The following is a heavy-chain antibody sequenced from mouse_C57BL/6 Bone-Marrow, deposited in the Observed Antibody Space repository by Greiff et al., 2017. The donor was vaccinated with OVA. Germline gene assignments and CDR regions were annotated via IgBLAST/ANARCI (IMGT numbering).Heavy chain of an antibody. D-gene: IGHD1-1*01. CDR1: GYAFTNYL. Sequence: QVQLQQSGAELVRPGTSVKVSCKASGYAFTNYLIEWVKQRPGQGLEWIGVINPGSGGTNYNEKFKCKATLTADKSSSTAYMQLSSLTSEDSAVYFCAHTVVTAMDYWGQGTSVTVSS. CDR2: INPGSGGT. V-gene: IGHV1-54*01. J-gene: IGHJ4*01. CDR3: AHTVVTAMDY.